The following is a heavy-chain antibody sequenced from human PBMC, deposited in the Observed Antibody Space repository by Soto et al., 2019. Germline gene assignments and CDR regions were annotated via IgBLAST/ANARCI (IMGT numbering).Heavy chain of an antibody. CDR3: AIVESSSWGTYYNGIAV. CDR2: IYYSGRT. D-gene: IGHD6-13*01. Sequence: YYWCWIRHPPGKGLEWIGSIYYSGRTYYNPSLKSRVTISVDTSKNQFSLKLSSVTAADTAVYYCAIVESSSWGTYYNGIAVWAQGTKVTVS. J-gene: IGHJ6*02. CDR1: YY. V-gene: IGHV4-39*01.